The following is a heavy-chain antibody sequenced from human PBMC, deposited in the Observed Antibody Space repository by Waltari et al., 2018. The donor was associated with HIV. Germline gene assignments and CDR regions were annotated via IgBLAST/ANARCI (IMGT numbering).Heavy chain of an antibody. Sequence: QVQLVQSGAEVKKPGASVKVSCKASAYTFTNYGISWVRQAPGQGLEWMGWISPNNGNTKNAQNLQGRVTMTTDTSTSTAYMELRSLRSDDTAVYYCAIDQYGPRTFYYGSGSFYGMDVWGQGTTVTVSS. V-gene: IGHV1-18*01. CDR1: AYTFTNYG. CDR3: AIDQYGPRTFYYGSGSFYGMDV. J-gene: IGHJ6*02. CDR2: ISPNNGNT. D-gene: IGHD3-10*01.